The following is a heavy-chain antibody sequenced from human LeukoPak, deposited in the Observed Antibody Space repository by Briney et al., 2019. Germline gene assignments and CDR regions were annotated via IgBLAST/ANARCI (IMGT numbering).Heavy chain of an antibody. CDR1: GYSSTDYY. CDR2: VTHKSGTT. V-gene: IGHV1-2*02. D-gene: IGHD2-21*01. Sequence: APVKFTWKAGGYSSTDYYIHWVRQAHGHGSEWMGWVTHKSGTTKFAPKFQGRVTLTRDTSITTAYMELSNLASDDTAVYYCVSWAGGNSDVASFDYWGQGTLVTVSS. J-gene: IGHJ4*02. CDR3: VSWAGGNSDVASFDY.